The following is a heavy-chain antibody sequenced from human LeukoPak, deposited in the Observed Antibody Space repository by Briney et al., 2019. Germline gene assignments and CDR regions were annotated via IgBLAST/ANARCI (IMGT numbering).Heavy chain of an antibody. CDR2: IKEDGTET. Sequence: PGGSLRLSCAASGFMFSSNWMSWVRLAPGKGLEWVANIKEDGTETYYVDSVKGRFTISRDNAKNSLYLQMNSLRVEDTAVYYCAKVSGGGLYYDGMDVWGQGTTVTVSS. CDR1: GFMFSSNW. V-gene: IGHV3-7*03. D-gene: IGHD1-14*01. CDR3: AKVSGGGLYYDGMDV. J-gene: IGHJ6*02.